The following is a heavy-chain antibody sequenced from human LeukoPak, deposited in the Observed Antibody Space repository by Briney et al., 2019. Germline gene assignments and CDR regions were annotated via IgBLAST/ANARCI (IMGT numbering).Heavy chain of an antibody. CDR3: ARDPDLAVAGNVGANAFDI. V-gene: IGHV4-38-2*02. Sequence: ASETLSLTCTVSGYSISSGYYWGWIRQPPGKGLEWIGSIYHSGSTYYNPSLKSRVTISVDTSKNQFSLKLSSVTAADTAVYYCARDPDLAVAGNVGANAFDIWGQGTMVTVSS. CDR2: IYHSGST. J-gene: IGHJ3*02. D-gene: IGHD6-19*01. CDR1: GYSISSGYY.